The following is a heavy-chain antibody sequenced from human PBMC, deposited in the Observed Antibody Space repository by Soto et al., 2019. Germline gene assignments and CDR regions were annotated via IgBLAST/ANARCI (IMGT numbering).Heavy chain of an antibody. CDR3: TRTAHVTMVRGVIPSYYYMDV. V-gene: IGHV4-34*01. D-gene: IGHD3-10*01. Sequence: SETLSLTCAVYGGSFSGYYWSWIRQPPGKGLEWIGEINHSGSTNYNPSLKSRVTISVDTSKNQFSLKLSSVTAADTAVYYCTRTAHVTMVRGVIPSYYYMDVWGKGTTVTVSS. CDR1: GGSFSGYY. CDR2: INHSGST. J-gene: IGHJ6*03.